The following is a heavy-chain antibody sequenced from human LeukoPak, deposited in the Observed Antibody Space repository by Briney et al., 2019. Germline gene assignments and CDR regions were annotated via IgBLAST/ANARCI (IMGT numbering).Heavy chain of an antibody. V-gene: IGHV4-34*01. CDR1: GGSFSGYY. D-gene: IGHD6-19*01. CDR3: ARDGWSVSLDY. Sequence: PSETLSLTCAAYGGSFSGYYWSWIRQPPGKGLEWIGEINHSGSTNYNPSLKSRVTISVDTSKNQFSLKLSSVTAADTAVYYCARDGWSVSLDYWGQGTLVTVSS. J-gene: IGHJ4*02. CDR2: INHSGST.